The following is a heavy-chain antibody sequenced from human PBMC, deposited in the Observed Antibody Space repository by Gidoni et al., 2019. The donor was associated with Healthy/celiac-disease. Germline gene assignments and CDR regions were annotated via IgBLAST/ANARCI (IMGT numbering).Heavy chain of an antibody. Sequence: GQLVVSGGGLFQPGGSLGPSCAASGFTVGSNYMSWVRQAPGKGLAWVSVIYSGGSTYYADSVKGRFTISRDNSKNTLYLQMNSLRAEDTAVYYCAKYYYGSGGMDVWGQGTTVTVSS. D-gene: IGHD3-10*01. CDR3: AKYYYGSGGMDV. J-gene: IGHJ6*02. CDR2: IYSGGST. CDR1: GFTVGSNY. V-gene: IGHV3-66*01.